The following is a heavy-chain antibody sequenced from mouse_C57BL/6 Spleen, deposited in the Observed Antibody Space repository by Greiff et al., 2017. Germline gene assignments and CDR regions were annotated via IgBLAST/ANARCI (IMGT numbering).Heavy chain of an antibody. CDR1: GYTFTDYY. V-gene: IGHV1-26*01. CDR3: ARSSYDGYSIFDY. Sequence: VQLKQSGPELVKPGASVKISCKASGYTFTDYYMNWVKQSHGKSLEWIGDINPNNGGTSYNQKFKGKATLTVDKSSSTAYMELRSLTSEDSAVYYCARSSYDGYSIFDYWGQGTTLTVSS. CDR2: INPNNGGT. D-gene: IGHD2-3*01. J-gene: IGHJ2*01.